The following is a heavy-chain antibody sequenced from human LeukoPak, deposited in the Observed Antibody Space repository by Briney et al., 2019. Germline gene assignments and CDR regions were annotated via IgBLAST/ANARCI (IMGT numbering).Heavy chain of an antibody. V-gene: IGHV4-61*02. CDR3: ARDLLRLNYYYMDV. CDR2: IYTSGCT. CDR1: GGSISSGSYY. Sequence: SQTLSFTCTVSGGSISSGSYYWSWIRQPAGKGLEWIGRIYTSGCTNYNPSLKSRVTISVDTSKNQFSLKLSSVTAADTAVYYCARDLLRLNYYYMDVWGKGTTVTVSS. D-gene: IGHD3-3*01. J-gene: IGHJ6*03.